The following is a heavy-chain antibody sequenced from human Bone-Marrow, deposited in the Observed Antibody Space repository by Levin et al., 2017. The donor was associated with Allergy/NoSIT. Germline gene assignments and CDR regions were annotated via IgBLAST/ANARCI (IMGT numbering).Heavy chain of an antibody. J-gene: IGHJ4*02. Sequence: GESLKISCKASGYSFSNYAMNWVRQVPGQGLEWMGWINTNTGDPTYAQGFTGRFVFSLDTSVSTAYLQISSLKTEDTAVYYCTRDSPGWSASSPPFDYWGQGTLVTVSS. V-gene: IGHV7-4-1*02. CDR3: TRDSPGWSASSPPFDY. D-gene: IGHD3-3*01. CDR1: GYSFSNYA. CDR2: INTNTGDP.